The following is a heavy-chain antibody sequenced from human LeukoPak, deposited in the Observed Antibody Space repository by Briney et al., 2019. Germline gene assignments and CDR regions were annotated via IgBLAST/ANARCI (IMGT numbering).Heavy chain of an antibody. CDR2: INHGGST. J-gene: IGHJ6*02. CDR3: ATDGLWFGELKNY. Sequence: SETLSLTCAVFGGSFSDYFWTWVRQPPGKGLEWIGEINHGGSTNYSPSLKSRVTISIDTSKSQFSLKLSGVTAADTAVYYCATDGLWFGELKNYWGQGTTVTVSS. CDR1: GGSFSDYF. D-gene: IGHD3-10*01. V-gene: IGHV4-34*01.